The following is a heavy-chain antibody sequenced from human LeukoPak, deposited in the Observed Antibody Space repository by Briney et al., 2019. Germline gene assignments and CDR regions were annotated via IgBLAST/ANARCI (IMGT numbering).Heavy chain of an antibody. CDR3: ARDRDTSMVTIDS. J-gene: IGHJ4*02. D-gene: IGHD5-18*01. Sequence: AGGSLRLSCAASGFTFSSYWMSWVRQAPGKGLEWVANIKQDGSEKYYVDSVKGRFTISRGNAKNSLSLQMNSLRAEDTAVYYCARDRDTSMVTIDSWGQGTLVTVSS. CDR2: IKQDGSEK. CDR1: GFTFSSYW. V-gene: IGHV3-7*03.